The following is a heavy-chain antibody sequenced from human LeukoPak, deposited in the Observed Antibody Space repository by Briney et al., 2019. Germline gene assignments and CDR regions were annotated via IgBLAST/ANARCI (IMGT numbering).Heavy chain of an antibody. J-gene: IGHJ5*02. V-gene: IGHV1-2*02. CDR2: INPNSGGT. CDR1: GYTFTGYY. D-gene: IGHD2-2*01. Sequence: ASVKVSCKASGYTFTGYYMHWVRQAPGQGLEWMGWINPNSGGTNYAQKFQGRVTLTRDTSISTAYMELSRLRSDDTAVYYCARALMENRDIVVVPADGWFDPWGQGTLVTVSS. CDR3: ARALMENRDIVVVPADGWFDP.